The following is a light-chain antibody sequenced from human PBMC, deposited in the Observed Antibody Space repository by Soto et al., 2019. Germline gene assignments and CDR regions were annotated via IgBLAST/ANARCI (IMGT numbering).Light chain of an antibody. V-gene: IGKV3-20*01. Sequence: EIVLTQSPGTLSLSPGERATLSCRASQSVSSSYLAWYQQKPGQAPRLLIYGASSRATGIPDRFSGSGSGTDFTLTISRLEPEDFAVYYCQQYGSSPLTFRPGT. CDR1: QSVSSSY. J-gene: IGKJ3*01. CDR2: GAS. CDR3: QQYGSSPLT.